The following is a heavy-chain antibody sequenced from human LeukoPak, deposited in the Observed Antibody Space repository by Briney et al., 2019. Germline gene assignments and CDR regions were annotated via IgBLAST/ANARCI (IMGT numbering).Heavy chain of an antibody. J-gene: IGHJ4*02. CDR1: GGSISSYY. D-gene: IGHD3-10*01. Sequence: SETLALTCTVSGGSISSYYWSWIRQPPGKGLEWIAYLCYSWSTDYNPSLESRVPISVDPSKHQFSLKLRSVPAADTAVSYCATVAVIRGVTYFDYWGQGTLVTVSS. V-gene: IGHV4-59*13. CDR2: LCYSWST. CDR3: ATVAVIRGVTYFDY.